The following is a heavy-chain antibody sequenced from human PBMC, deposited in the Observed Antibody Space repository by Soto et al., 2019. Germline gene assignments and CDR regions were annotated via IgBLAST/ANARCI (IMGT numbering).Heavy chain of an antibody. CDR2: IYPGDSDT. CDR1: VYSFSTYW. CDR3: ARTAAAGKYYYGVDV. Sequence: PGESLKISCKASVYSFSTYWIGWVRQMPGKGLEWMGIIYPGDSDTKYSPSLQGQVTISADTSISTAYLQWTSLKASDTAMYYCARTAAAGKYYYGVDVWGQGTTVTVSS. V-gene: IGHV5-51*01. J-gene: IGHJ6*02. D-gene: IGHD6-13*01.